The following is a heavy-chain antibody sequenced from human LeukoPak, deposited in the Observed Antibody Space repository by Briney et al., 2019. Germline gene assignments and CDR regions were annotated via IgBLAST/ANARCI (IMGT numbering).Heavy chain of an antibody. CDR1: GYTFTSYY. V-gene: IGHV1-46*01. Sequence: ASGKLSCKASGYTFTSYYMHRVRQAPGQGLEWMGIINPSGGSTSYAQKFQGRVTMTRDMSTSTVYMELSSLRSEDTAVYYCARDPVVVVVPAARVGMDVWGKGTTVTVSS. D-gene: IGHD2-2*01. CDR3: ARDPVVVVVPAARVGMDV. J-gene: IGHJ6*03. CDR2: INPSGGST.